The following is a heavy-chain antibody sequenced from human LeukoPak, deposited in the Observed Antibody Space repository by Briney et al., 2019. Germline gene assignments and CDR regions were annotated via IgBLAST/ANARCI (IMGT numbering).Heavy chain of an antibody. CDR2: ISSSSSYI. D-gene: IGHD3-22*01. V-gene: IGHV3-21*01. Sequence: GGSLRLSCAASGFTFSSYSMNWVRRAPGKGLEWVSSISSSSSYIYYADSVKGRFTISRDNAKNSLYLQMNSLRAEDTAVYYCASLVVGQNDYWGQGTLVTVSS. CDR1: GFTFSSYS. CDR3: ASLVVGQNDY. J-gene: IGHJ4*02.